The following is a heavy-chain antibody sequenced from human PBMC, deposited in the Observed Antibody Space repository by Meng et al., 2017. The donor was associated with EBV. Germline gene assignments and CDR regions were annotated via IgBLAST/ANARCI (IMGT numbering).Heavy chain of an antibody. J-gene: IGHJ4*02. V-gene: IGHV1-2*06. Sequence: EVVNPGAYLQLSCTASGNSFHRYHMPWLRQPPGQGLEWMGRINPNSSGTNYAQKFQGRVTMARNTSISTAYMELSRLRSDNTAVYYCARVGIAVAGTGDYWGQGTLVTVSS. D-gene: IGHD6-19*01. CDR1: GNSFHRYH. CDR3: ARVGIAVAGTGDY. CDR2: INPNSSGT.